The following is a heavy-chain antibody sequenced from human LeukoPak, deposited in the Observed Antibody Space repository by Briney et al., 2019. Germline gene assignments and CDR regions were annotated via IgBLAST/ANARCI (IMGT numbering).Heavy chain of an antibody. CDR2: IIPILGIA. CDR1: GGTFSSYA. CDR3: ARPIGGYGDPFDY. Sequence: ASVKVSCKASGGTFSSYAISWVRQAPGQGLEWMGRIIPILGIANYAQKFQGRVTITADKSTSTAYMELSSLRSEDTAVYYCARPIGGYGDPFDYWGQGTLVTVSS. D-gene: IGHD4-17*01. J-gene: IGHJ4*02. V-gene: IGHV1-69*04.